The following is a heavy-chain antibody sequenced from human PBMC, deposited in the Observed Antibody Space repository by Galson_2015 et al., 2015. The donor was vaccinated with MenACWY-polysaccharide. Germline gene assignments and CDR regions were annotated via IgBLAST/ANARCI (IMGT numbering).Heavy chain of an antibody. CDR2: MNPNSGGT. D-gene: IGHD5-24*01. V-gene: IGHV1-2*02. J-gene: IGHJ4*02. Sequence: SVKVSCKASGYTFTSYDINWVRQATGQGLEWMGWMNPNSGGTNYAQKFQGRVTMTRDTSISTAYMELSRLRSDDTAVYYCARVGRGERWLQTYYFDYWGQGTLVTVSS. CDR3: ARVGRGERWLQTYYFDY. CDR1: GYTFTSYD.